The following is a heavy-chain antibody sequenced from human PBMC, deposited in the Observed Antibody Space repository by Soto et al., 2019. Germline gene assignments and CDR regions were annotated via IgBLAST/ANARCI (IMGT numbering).Heavy chain of an antibody. CDR3: RVAGSSWYGY. J-gene: IGHJ4*02. CDR1: GFTFSSYA. CDR2: ISGSGGST. V-gene: IGHV3-23*01. D-gene: IGHD6-13*01. Sequence: EVQLLESGGGLVQPGGSLRLSCAASGFTFSSYAMSWVRQAPGKGLEWVSAISGSGGSTYYADSVKGRFTISRDNSKNTRYLQMNSLRAEDTAVYYCRVAGSSWYGYWGQGTLVTVSS.